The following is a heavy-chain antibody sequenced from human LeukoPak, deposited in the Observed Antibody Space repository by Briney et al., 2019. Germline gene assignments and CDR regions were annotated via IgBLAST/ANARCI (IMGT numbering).Heavy chain of an antibody. CDR2: INPNSGGT. Sequence: ASVKVSCKASGYTFTGYYMHWVRQAPGQGLEWMGWINPNSGGTNYAQKFQGRVTMTRDTSISTAYMELSRLRSDDTAVYYCARDYYDSSGYYSAGYWGQGTLVTVSS. J-gene: IGHJ4*02. CDR3: ARDYYDSSGYYSAGY. V-gene: IGHV1-2*02. D-gene: IGHD3-22*01. CDR1: GYTFTGYY.